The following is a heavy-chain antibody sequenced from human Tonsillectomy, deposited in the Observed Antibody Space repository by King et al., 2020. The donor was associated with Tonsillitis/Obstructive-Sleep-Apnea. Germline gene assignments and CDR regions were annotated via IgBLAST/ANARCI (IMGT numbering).Heavy chain of an antibody. CDR1: GGSISSGSYF. CDR3: ARRGIVLVPASWYFDL. Sequence: QLQESGPGLVKPSETLSLTCTVSGGSISSGSYFWGWIRQPPGKGLEWIGSIYYSGTTFYNSSLTSRVTISIDTSKNQFSRKLSSVTAADTAVYYCARRGIVLVPASWYFDLWGRGTLVTVSS. D-gene: IGHD2-2*01. V-gene: IGHV4-39*01. J-gene: IGHJ2*01. CDR2: IYYSGTT.